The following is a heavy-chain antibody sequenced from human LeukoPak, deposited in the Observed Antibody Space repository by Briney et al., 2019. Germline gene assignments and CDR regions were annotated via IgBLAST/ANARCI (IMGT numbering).Heavy chain of an antibody. D-gene: IGHD2-15*01. Sequence: GGSLRLSCAASGFTFSSYWMSWVRQAPGKGLEWVANIKQDGSVKYYVDSVTGRFTISRDNAKNSLYLQMDSLRAEDTAVYYCAKEPQFDIGYYFDYWGQGTLVTVSS. CDR2: IKQDGSVK. J-gene: IGHJ4*02. V-gene: IGHV3-7*01. CDR1: GFTFSSYW. CDR3: AKEPQFDIGYYFDY.